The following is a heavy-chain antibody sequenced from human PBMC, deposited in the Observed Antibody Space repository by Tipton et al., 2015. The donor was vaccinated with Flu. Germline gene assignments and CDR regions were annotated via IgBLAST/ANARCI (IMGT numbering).Heavy chain of an antibody. V-gene: IGHV3-21*01. CDR3: ARVGVGAQFDY. Sequence: SLRLSCAASGFTFSIYAMSWVRQAPGKGLEWVLSITSSDNIYYADSVKGRFTVSRDNAKNSLYLQMNSLRAEDTAVFYCARVGVGAQFDYWGQGTLVTVSS. CDR2: ITSSDNI. J-gene: IGHJ4*02. D-gene: IGHD1-26*01. CDR1: GFTFSIYA.